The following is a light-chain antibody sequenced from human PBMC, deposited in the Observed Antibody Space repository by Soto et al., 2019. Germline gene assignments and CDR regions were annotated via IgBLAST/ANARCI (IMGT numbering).Light chain of an antibody. CDR1: QAIRNY. CDR3: QQNDTLPPT. CDR2: RGS. J-gene: IGKJ4*01. V-gene: IGKV1-33*01. Sequence: DIQMTQSPSSLSASVGDRVTITCQASQAIRNYLNWYQQTPGKAPNLLIYRGSTLETGVPSRFSGRGSATDFTLTISGLQPEDVATYYCQQNDTLPPTFGGGTKVEIK.